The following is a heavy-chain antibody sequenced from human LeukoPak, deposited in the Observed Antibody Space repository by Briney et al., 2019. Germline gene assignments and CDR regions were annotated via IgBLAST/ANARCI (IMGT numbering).Heavy chain of an antibody. CDR3: ARDWSSGSYPDAFDM. Sequence: GRCLRLSCAASGFTFSSYGMHWVRQAPGKGLEWGAVIWYDGSNKYYADSVKGRFSISRDNSKNTLYVQMNSLRAEDTAVYYCARDWSSGSYPDAFDMWGQGTMVTVSS. D-gene: IGHD1-26*01. CDR1: GFTFSSYG. J-gene: IGHJ3*02. V-gene: IGHV3-33*01. CDR2: IWYDGSNK.